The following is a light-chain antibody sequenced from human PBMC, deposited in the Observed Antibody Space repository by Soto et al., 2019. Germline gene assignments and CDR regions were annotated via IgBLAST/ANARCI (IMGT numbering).Light chain of an antibody. V-gene: IGKV1-39*01. Sequence: DIQMTQSPSSLSASVGDRVAITCRASQSIRTYLNWYHQKPGEAPKVLISAASNLQSGVPSRFSGSGSGTDFTLTISSLQPEDFGTYYCQQSYSTPRTFGQGTKVEIK. CDR3: QQSYSTPRT. CDR1: QSIRTY. CDR2: AAS. J-gene: IGKJ1*01.